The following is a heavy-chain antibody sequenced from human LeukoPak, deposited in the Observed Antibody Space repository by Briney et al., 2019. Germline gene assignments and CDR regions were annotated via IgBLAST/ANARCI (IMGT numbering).Heavy chain of an antibody. CDR2: ISYDGSNK. CDR3: ASAHCSGGSCYDDY. CDR1: GFTFSSYA. D-gene: IGHD2-15*01. Sequence: GGSLRLSCAASGFTFSSYAMHWVRQAPGKGLEWVAVISYDGSNKYYADSVKGRFTISRDNFKNTLYLQMNSLRAEDTAVYYCASAHCSGGSCYDDYWGQGTLVTVSS. V-gene: IGHV3-30*04. J-gene: IGHJ4*02.